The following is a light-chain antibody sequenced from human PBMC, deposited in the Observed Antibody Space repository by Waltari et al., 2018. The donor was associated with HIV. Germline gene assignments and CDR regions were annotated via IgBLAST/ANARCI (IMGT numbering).Light chain of an antibody. CDR2: GDN. Sequence: QSVLTPPPSVSGPPGQTATSPCTVSSPPVGAQDAHWYQQLPCAAPKLLCYGDNNRPSGVPDRFSGSKSGASASLAITGLQAQDEAYYYCQAYDSSVIGSVFGGGTKVTVL. CDR1: SPPVGAQD. V-gene: IGLV1-40*01. CDR3: QAYDSSVIGSV. J-gene: IGLJ3*02.